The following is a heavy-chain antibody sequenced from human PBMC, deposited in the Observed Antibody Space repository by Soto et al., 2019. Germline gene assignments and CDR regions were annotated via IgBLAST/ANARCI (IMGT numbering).Heavy chain of an antibody. CDR3: ARGRLVAGAVDS. Sequence: QVQLVQSGAEVKKPGASVKVACKASGYTFTSYDIKWVRQATGQGLEWMGWMNPTTGSTGFAQEFQGRVTMIGNTSISAAYLVLSSLTSEDTAIYYCARGRLVAGAVDSWGQGTLVTVSS. D-gene: IGHD6-19*01. V-gene: IGHV1-8*01. CDR1: GYTFTSYD. J-gene: IGHJ4*02. CDR2: MNPTTGST.